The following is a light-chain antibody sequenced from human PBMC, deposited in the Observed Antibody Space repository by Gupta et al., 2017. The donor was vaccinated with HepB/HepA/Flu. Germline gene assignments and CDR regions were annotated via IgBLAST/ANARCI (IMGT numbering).Light chain of an antibody. V-gene: IGKV3-20*01. Sequence: EIVLTQSPGTLSLSPGERATLSCRASQSVSSSYLAWYQQKPGQAPRLLIYGASSRATGIPDRFSGSGSGTDFTLTISRREPEDFAVYYCQQYGSSPPINLGQGTXLEIK. CDR1: QSVSSSY. CDR2: GAS. CDR3: QQYGSSPPIN. J-gene: IGKJ5*01.